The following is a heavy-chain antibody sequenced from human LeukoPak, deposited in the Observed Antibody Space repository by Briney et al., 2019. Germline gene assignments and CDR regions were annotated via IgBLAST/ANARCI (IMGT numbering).Heavy chain of an antibody. J-gene: IGHJ5*02. D-gene: IGHD3-3*01. CDR3: AINFGP. CDR1: GFTFSTYE. Sequence: GGSLRLSCAASGFTFSTYEMNWVRQAPGKGLEWVSYISSSGDTIYYADSVRGRFTISRDDAENSLYLQMNSLRAEDTAIYYCAINFGPWGQGTLVTVSS. V-gene: IGHV3-48*03. CDR2: ISSSGDTI.